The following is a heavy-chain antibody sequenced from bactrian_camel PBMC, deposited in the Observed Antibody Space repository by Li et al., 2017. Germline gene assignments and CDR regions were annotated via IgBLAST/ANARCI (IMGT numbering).Heavy chain of an antibody. Sequence: HVQLVESGGGSVQAGGSLRLFCAVSGYGYSRHCAGWFRQAPGKGLEWVSSIYSDGSNTYYADSVKGRFTISRDNAKNMVFLQMNSLKPEDTAVYYCLRDGPVDLGSWYVGWGQGTQVTVS. D-gene: IGHD6*01. CDR2: IYSDGSNT. V-gene: IGHV3S6*01. CDR1: GYGYSRHC. CDR3: LRDGPVDLGSWYVG. J-gene: IGHJ4*01.